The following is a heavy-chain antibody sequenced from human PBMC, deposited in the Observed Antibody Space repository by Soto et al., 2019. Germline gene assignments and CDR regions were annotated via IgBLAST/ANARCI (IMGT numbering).Heavy chain of an antibody. Sequence: PSETLSLTCTVSGGTLNSGYYFLSWLRQPPGKGLEWIGSIFYTWSTYYSPSLKSRASMSMETSKNLFSLGLRSRTAADTAVYFCTRVKSTLYRHHYFHHLGQGTPVT. J-gene: IGHJ4*02. D-gene: IGHD2-8*01. CDR3: TRVKSTLYRHHYFHH. V-gene: IGHV4-30-4*01. CDR2: IFYTWST. CDR1: GGTLNSGYYF.